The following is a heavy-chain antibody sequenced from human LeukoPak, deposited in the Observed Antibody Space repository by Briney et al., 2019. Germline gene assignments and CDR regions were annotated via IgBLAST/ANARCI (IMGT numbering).Heavy chain of an antibody. CDR1: GFTFSDYY. D-gene: IGHD3-22*01. Sequence: PGGSLRPSCAASGFTFSDYYMSWIRQAPGKGLEWVAYISSSSSYTNYADSVKGRFTISRDNAKNSLYLQMNSLRAEDTAVYYCARGPPYYYDSSGYPPFYWGQGTLVTVSS. CDR3: ARGPPYYYDSSGYPPFY. J-gene: IGHJ4*02. V-gene: IGHV3-11*03. CDR2: ISSSSSYT.